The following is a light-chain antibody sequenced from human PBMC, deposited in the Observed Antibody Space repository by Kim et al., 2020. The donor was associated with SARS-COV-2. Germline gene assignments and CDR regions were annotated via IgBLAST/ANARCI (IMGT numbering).Light chain of an antibody. Sequence: SPGERATLSCRASQSMSSYLAWYQQKPGQAPRLLIYDVSNRATGIPARFSGSGSGTDFTLTISSLQPEDFAVYYCQQRSNWPPITFGQGTRLEIK. CDR1: QSMSSY. V-gene: IGKV3-11*01. CDR2: DVS. J-gene: IGKJ5*01. CDR3: QQRSNWPPIT.